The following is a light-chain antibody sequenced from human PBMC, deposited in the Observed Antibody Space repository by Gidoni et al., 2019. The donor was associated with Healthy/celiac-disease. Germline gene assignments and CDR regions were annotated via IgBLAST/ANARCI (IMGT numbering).Light chain of an antibody. CDR1: QSVLYSSNNKNS. V-gene: IGKV4-1*01. J-gene: IGKJ1*01. CDR3: QQYYSTPPWT. Sequence: DIVMTQSPDSLAVSLGERATINCKSRQSVLYSSNNKNSLAWYQQKPGQPPSDRFSGSGSGTDFTLTISSLQAEDVAVYYCQQYYSTPPWTFGQGTKVEIK.